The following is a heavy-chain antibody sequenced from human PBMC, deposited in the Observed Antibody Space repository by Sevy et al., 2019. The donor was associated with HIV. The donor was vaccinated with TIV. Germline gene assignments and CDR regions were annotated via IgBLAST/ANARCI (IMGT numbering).Heavy chain of an antibody. V-gene: IGHV3-21*01. CDR3: ARDPYSSGYFDY. CDR1: GFTFSSYS. Sequence: GGSLRLSCAASGFTFSSYSMNWVRQAPGKGLEWVSSISSSSSYIYYADSVKGRFTISRDNAKNSLYLQMNSLRAEDTAVYYCARDPYSSGYFDYWGQGTLVTVSS. J-gene: IGHJ4*02. D-gene: IGHD6-19*01. CDR2: ISSSSSYI.